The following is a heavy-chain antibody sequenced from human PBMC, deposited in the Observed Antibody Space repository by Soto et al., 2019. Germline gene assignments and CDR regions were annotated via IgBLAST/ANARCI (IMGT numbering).Heavy chain of an antibody. J-gene: IGHJ4*02. D-gene: IGHD6-13*01. CDR1: GGSFSGYY. Sequence: QVQLQQWGAGLLKPSETLSLTCAVYGGSFSGYYWSWIRQPPGKGLEWIGEINHSGSTTYNPSLKSRVTISVDTSKNQFSLKLSSVTAADTAVYYCASTRRIAAAGVGTNYWGQGTLVTVSS. V-gene: IGHV4-34*01. CDR3: ASTRRIAAAGVGTNY. CDR2: INHSGST.